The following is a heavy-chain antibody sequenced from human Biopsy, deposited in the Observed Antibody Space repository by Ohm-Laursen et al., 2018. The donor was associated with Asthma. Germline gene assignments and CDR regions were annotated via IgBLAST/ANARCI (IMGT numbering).Heavy chain of an antibody. CDR3: AKITTDRQKANNWFDP. V-gene: IGHV3-21*04. Sequence: GSLRLSCAASGFTFSHYNMNWVRQAPGKGLEWVSSITDTSRYIKYADSVKGRFTISRDSSRNTLYLQLSTLRVEDTAVYFCAKITTDRQKANNWFDPWGQGTLVTVSS. D-gene: IGHD3-22*01. CDR1: GFTFSHYN. J-gene: IGHJ5*02. CDR2: ITDTSRYI.